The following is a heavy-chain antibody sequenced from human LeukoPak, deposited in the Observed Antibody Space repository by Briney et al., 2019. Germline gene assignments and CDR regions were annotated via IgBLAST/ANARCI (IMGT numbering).Heavy chain of an antibody. Sequence: SETLSLTCTVSGYSISSGYYWGWIRQPPGKGLEWIGSIYHSGSTYYNPSLKSRVTISVDTSKNQFSLKLSSVTAADTAVYYCARKFDTAMVYDYWGQGTLVTVSS. V-gene: IGHV4-38-2*02. D-gene: IGHD5-18*01. CDR1: GYSISSGYY. CDR2: IYHSGST. J-gene: IGHJ4*02. CDR3: ARKFDTAMVYDY.